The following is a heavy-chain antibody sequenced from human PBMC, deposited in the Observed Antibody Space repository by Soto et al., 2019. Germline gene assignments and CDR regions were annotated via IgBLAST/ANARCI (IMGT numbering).Heavy chain of an antibody. CDR3: ARGGISHWAYFYYMDV. V-gene: IGHV4-34*01. D-gene: IGHD2-21*01. CDR2: INHLGSI. CDR1: GGSLSDYF. J-gene: IGHJ6*03. Sequence: QVQLQQWGAGLLKPSETLSLTCVVSGGSLSDYFWSWIRQPPGMALEWIGEINHLGSINYNPSLKSRVTMSVETSNNQFSLTLNSVTAADTATYYCARGGISHWAYFYYMDVWDRGTTVTVSS.